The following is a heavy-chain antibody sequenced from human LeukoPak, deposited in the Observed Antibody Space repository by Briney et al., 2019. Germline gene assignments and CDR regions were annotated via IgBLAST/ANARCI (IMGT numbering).Heavy chain of an antibody. D-gene: IGHD3-3*01. CDR3: AANGYYDFWSGYCSDWFDP. V-gene: IGHV3-30-3*01. CDR2: ISYDGSNK. J-gene: IGHJ5*02. Sequence: GGSLRLSCAASGFTFSSYAMHWVRQAPGKGLEWVAVISYDGSNKYYADSVKGRFTISRDNSKNTLYLQMNSLRAEDTAVYYCAANGYYDFWSGYCSDWFDPWGQGTLVTVSS. CDR1: GFTFSSYA.